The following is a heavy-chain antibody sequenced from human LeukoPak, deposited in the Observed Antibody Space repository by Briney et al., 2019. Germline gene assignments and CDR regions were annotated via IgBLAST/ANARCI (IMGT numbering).Heavy chain of an antibody. D-gene: IGHD5-18*01. CDR2: ISYDGNNK. J-gene: IGHJ4*02. CDR1: GFTFSSYA. CDR3: ARDRGDTLLVNLLDY. V-gene: IGHV3-30*03. Sequence: GGSLRLSCAASGFTFSSYAMHWVRQAPGKGLEWVAVISYDGNNKYYADSVKGRFTISRDNSKNTLYLQMNSLRTEDTAVYYCARDRGDTLLVNLLDYCGQGTLVTVSS.